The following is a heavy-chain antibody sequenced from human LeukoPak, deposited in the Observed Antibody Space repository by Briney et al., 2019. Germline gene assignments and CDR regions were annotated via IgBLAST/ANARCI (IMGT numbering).Heavy chain of an antibody. D-gene: IGHD2-15*01. Sequence: SVKVSCKASGGTFSSYAISWVRQAPGQGLEWMGGIIPIFGTANYAQKFQGRVTITADESTSTAYMEPSSLRSEDTAVYYCARTPQLKNAFDIWGQGTMVTVSS. CDR2: IIPIFGTA. CDR1: GGTFSSYA. J-gene: IGHJ3*02. V-gene: IGHV1-69*13. CDR3: ARTPQLKNAFDI.